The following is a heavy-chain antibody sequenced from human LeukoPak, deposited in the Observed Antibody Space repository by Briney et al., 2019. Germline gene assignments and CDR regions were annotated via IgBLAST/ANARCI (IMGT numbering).Heavy chain of an antibody. CDR1: GFIFSSYA. D-gene: IGHD3-3*02. J-gene: IGHJ4*02. Sequence: GGSLRLSCAASGFIFSSYAMHWVRQAPGKGLEWVAVIWYDGSNKYYADSVKGRFTISRDNSKNTLYLQMNSLRAEDTAVYYCAKDSISSLRPTCPDYWGQGTLVTVSS. V-gene: IGHV3-33*06. CDR3: AKDSISSLRPTCPDY. CDR2: IWYDGSNK.